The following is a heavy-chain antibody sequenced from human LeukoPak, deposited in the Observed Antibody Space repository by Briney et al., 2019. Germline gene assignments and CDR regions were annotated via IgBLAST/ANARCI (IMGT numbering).Heavy chain of an antibody. CDR2: FSGSGGST. D-gene: IGHD3-3*01. V-gene: IGHV3-23*01. CDR1: GFTFSSYA. Sequence: GGSLRLSCAASGFTFSSYAMSWVRQAPGKGLEWVSAFSGSGGSTYYADSVKGRFTISRDNSKNSLYLQMNSLRAEDTAVYYCARGYYDFWTGYEDAFDIWGQGTMVTVSS. J-gene: IGHJ3*02. CDR3: ARGYYDFWTGYEDAFDI.